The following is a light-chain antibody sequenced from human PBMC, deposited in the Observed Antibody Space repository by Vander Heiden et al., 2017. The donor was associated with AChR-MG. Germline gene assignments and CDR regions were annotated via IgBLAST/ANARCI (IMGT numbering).Light chain of an antibody. CDR1: SSNIGSNI. J-gene: IGLJ3*02. V-gene: IGLV1-44*01. CDR2: TNH. CDR3: AAWDDSVNGYWV. Sequence: QSVLTQPPSASGTPGQRVTISCSGSSSNIGSNIVNWYQQLPGTAPRLLIHTNHQRPSGVPDRFSGSKSGTSASLAISGLQSEDEADYYCAAWDDSVNGYWVFGGGTKLTVI.